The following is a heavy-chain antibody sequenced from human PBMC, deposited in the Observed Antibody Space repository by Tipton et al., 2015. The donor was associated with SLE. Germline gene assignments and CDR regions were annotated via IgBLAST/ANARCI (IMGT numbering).Heavy chain of an antibody. CDR3: ARDWGPGIVGATVDY. Sequence: QSGAEVKKPGASVKVSCKASGYTFTGYYMHWVRQAPGQGLEWMGWINPNSGGTNYAQKLQGRVTMARDTSISTAYMELSRLRSDDTAVYYCARDWGPGIVGATVDYWGQGTLVTVSS. CDR1: GYTFTGYY. CDR2: INPNSGGT. D-gene: IGHD1-26*01. V-gene: IGHV1-2*02. J-gene: IGHJ4*02.